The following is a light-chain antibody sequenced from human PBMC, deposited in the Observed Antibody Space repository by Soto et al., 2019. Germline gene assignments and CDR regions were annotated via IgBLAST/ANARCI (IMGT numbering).Light chain of an antibody. Sequence: QSALTQPASVSGSPGQSITISCTGTSSDVGGYNYVSWYQQHPGKAPKLMIXXVXNRXXXXXXXFSGSKSGNTASLTISGXXXXXXXDYYCSSYTSSSTVFGGGTKLTVL. CDR3: SSYTSSSTV. J-gene: IGLJ2*01. V-gene: IGLV2-14*01. CDR2: XVX. CDR1: SSDVGGYNY.